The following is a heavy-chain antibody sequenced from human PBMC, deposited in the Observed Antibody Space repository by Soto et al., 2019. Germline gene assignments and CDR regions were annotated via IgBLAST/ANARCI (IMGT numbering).Heavy chain of an antibody. V-gene: IGHV3-73*01. Sequence: PGGSLRLSCAASGFSFSGSAIQWVRQAPGKGLEWVGRIRTDANTYATAYAASVTGRFTISRDDSRNTAYLQMNRLKTEDTAVYFCTRRKFYYFGLDVWGQGPTITV. CDR3: TRRKFYYFGLDV. CDR1: GFSFSGSA. J-gene: IGHJ6*02. CDR2: IRTDANTYAT.